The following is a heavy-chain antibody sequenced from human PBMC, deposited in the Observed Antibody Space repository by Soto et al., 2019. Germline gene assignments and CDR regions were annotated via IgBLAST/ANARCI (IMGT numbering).Heavy chain of an antibody. J-gene: IGHJ4*02. CDR2: ISAYNGNT. V-gene: IGHV1-18*01. CDR1: GYTFTSYG. D-gene: IGHD3-3*01. Sequence: QVQLVQSGAEVKKPGASVKVSCKASGYTFTSYGISWVRQAPGQGLEWMGWISAYNGNTNYAQKLQGRVTMTTDTSTSTAYMELRSRRSDDTAVYYCARAEVGGIFGVVIKLDYWGQGTLVTVSS. CDR3: ARAEVGGIFGVVIKLDY.